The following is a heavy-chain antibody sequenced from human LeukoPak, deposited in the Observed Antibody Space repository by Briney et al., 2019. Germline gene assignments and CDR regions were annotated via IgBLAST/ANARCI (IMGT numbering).Heavy chain of an antibody. CDR2: IKQDGSEK. J-gene: IGHJ4*02. Sequence: GGSLRLSCAASGFTFSSYWMSWVRQAPGKGLEWVANIKQDGSEKYYVDSVKGRFTISRENAKNSLYLQMNSLRAEDTAVYYCARVLGGYSYGFDYWGQGTLVTVSS. V-gene: IGHV3-7*03. CDR1: GFTFSSYW. CDR3: ARVLGGYSYGFDY. D-gene: IGHD5-18*01.